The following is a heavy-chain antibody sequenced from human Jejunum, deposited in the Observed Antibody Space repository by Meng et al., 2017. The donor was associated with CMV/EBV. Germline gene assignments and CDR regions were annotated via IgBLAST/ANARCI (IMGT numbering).Heavy chain of an antibody. CDR2: ISSTGRTI. V-gene: IGHV3-48*03. CDR1: GFNFNISS. CDR3: ARELDNDGSWHFDD. J-gene: IGHJ4*02. Sequence: SGFNFNISSINWVRQAPGGGLEWVSYISSTGRTIYHAKSVKGRVAVSRDNDMKSVFLQMNNLRVEDTAVYYCARELDNDGSWHFDDWGQGTLVTVSS. D-gene: IGHD5-24*01.